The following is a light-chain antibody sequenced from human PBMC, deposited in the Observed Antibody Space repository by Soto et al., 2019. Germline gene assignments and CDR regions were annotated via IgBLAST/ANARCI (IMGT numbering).Light chain of an antibody. CDR3: AAWDDSLSGPLYV. Sequence: QPVLTQPPSASGTPGQRVTISCSGSSSNIGSNYVYWYQQLPGTAPKLLIYRNNQRPSGVPDRLSGSKSGTSASLAISGLRSEDEADYYCAAWDDSLSGPLYVFGTGTKLTVL. CDR2: RNN. CDR1: SSNIGSNY. J-gene: IGLJ1*01. V-gene: IGLV1-47*01.